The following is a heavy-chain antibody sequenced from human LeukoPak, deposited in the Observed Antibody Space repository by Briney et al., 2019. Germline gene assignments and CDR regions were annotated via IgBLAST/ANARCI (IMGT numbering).Heavy chain of an antibody. Sequence: GGSLRLYCAASGFTFSSYSMNWVRQAPGKGLEWVSSISSSSSYIYYADSVKGRFTISRDNAKNSLYLQMNSLRAEDTAVYYCARDDGSGLDYWGQGTLVTVSS. CDR2: ISSSSSYI. CDR1: GFTFSSYS. D-gene: IGHD3-10*01. J-gene: IGHJ4*02. V-gene: IGHV3-21*01. CDR3: ARDDGSGLDY.